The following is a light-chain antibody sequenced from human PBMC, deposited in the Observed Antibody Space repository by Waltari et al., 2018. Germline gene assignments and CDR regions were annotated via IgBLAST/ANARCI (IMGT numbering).Light chain of an antibody. CDR2: KAF. CDR3: QQYNFYPVI. Sequence: DIQMTHSPSTLSAFAADRATTNSRATENVKNNLAWYQQKPGKAPKVLIHKAFYLESGVPSRFSGSGFGTEFTLTISSLQPDDFATYYCQQYNFYPVIFGGGTRVDIK. CDR1: ENVKNN. J-gene: IGKJ4*01. V-gene: IGKV1-5*03.